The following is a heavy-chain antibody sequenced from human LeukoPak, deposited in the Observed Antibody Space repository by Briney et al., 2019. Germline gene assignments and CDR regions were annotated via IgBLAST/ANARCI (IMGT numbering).Heavy chain of an antibody. D-gene: IGHD3-22*01. CDR2: ISGSGGST. CDR1: GFTFSSNA. J-gene: IGHJ4*02. V-gene: IGHV3-23*01. Sequence: QPGGSLRLSCAPSGFTFSSNAMSWVPQAPGKGREWASAISGSGGSTYYADSVKGRFTISRDNSKNTLYLQMNSLRAEDTAVYYCAKDYYYDSSGYSQAFDYWGQGTLVTVSS. CDR3: AKDYYYDSSGYSQAFDY.